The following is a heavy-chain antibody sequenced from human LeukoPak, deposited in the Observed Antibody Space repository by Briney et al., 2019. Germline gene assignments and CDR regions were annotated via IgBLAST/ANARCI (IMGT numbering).Heavy chain of an antibody. J-gene: IGHJ4*02. Sequence: PSETLSLTCAVYGGSFGGSSWTWIPRPPGKGWRWIGEFIHSGSTNYNPSLKSRVTISVDTSKNQFSLKLSSVTAADTAVYYCARVSIPDCSSTSCYEVFDYWGQGTLVTVSS. V-gene: IGHV4-34*12. CDR2: FIHSGST. CDR1: GGSFGGSS. CDR3: ARVSIPDCSSTSCYEVFDY. D-gene: IGHD2-2*01.